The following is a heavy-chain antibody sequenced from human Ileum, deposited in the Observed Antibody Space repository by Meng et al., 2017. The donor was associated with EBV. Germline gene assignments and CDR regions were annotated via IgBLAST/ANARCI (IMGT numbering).Heavy chain of an antibody. D-gene: IGHD2-15*01. Sequence: VKVGESGGVVVQPGRSLSLSCVVPGLTFSKQIIHWIRQAPGEGLDWVAVISSENYTYYSDSVKGRFTITRDNSANTVYLQMDNLGPQDTALYFCTRQGQDLWGQGTLVTVSS. V-gene: IGHV3-30*03. CDR1: GLTFSKQI. J-gene: IGHJ4*02. CDR3: TRQGQDL. CDR2: ISSENYT.